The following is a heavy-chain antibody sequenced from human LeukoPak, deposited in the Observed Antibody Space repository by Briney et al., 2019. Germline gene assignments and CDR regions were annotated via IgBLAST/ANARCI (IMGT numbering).Heavy chain of an antibody. V-gene: IGHV4-59*12. Sequence: SETLSLTCTVSGGSISSYYWNWIRQPPGKGLEWIGYIYYSGSTNYNPSLKSRVAISVDASKNQFSLKLSSVTAADTAVYYCARDGSPYCSSTSCYADVDTAMVTGFDYWGQGTLVTVSS. CDR1: GGSISSYY. D-gene: IGHD2-2*01. J-gene: IGHJ4*02. CDR3: ARDGSPYCSSTSCYADVDTAMVTGFDY. CDR2: IYYSGST.